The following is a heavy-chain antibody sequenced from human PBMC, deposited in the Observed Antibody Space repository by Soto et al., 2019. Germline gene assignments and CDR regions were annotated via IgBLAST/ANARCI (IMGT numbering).Heavy chain of an antibody. CDR2: IYNGGSP. J-gene: IGHJ4*02. CDR3: ARRHGLDIDAYY. V-gene: IGHV4-59*01. CDR1: GGSISTDY. Sequence: PSETLSLTCTVSGGSISTDYWSWIRQPPGKRLEYIGFIYNGGSPNYNPSLESRVTISPDTSKNQVSLKLNSVTAADTAVYYCARRHGLDIDAYYWGQGTLVTVSS. D-gene: IGHD3-9*01.